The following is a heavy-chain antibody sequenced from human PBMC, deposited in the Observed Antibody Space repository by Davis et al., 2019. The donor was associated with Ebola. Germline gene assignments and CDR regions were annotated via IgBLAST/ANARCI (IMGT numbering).Heavy chain of an antibody. D-gene: IGHD3-10*01. CDR1: GTSISDSNYF. CDR2: VFYSGTP. CDR3: ASLLTYYYGSGIYSSPYYFDY. J-gene: IGHJ4*02. Sequence: MPSETLSLTCTVSGTSISDSNYFWAWIRQPPGKGLEWIGSVFYSGTPYYNPFLKSRVTMSVDTSKNQFSVRLSSLSAADTAVYYCASLLTYYYGSGIYSSPYYFDYWGQGTLVTVSS. V-gene: IGHV4-39*01.